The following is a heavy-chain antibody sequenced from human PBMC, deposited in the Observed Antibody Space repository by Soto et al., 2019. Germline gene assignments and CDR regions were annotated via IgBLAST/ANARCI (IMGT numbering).Heavy chain of an antibody. Sequence: QITLMESGPTPLKPTQTLTLTCTFSGFSLSTSAVGVGWIRQPPGKALEWLALIYWNDDKRYRPSLQTRLAITKDSFEDQVVLTVTNMDPLDTATYYCAHSRDATASDIGGQATIVSFSS. J-gene: IGHJ3*02. CDR2: IYWNDDK. CDR3: AHSRDATASDI. V-gene: IGHV2-5*01. D-gene: IGHD2-2*01. CDR1: GFSLSTSAVG.